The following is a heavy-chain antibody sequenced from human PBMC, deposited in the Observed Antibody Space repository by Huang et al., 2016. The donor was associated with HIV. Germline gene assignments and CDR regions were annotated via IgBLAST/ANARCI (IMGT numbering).Heavy chain of an antibody. Sequence: QVELVQSGAEVKRPGASVRVSCKAADYIFTKYGINWVRQAPGQGIEWMGWISAYNGNTNYAEKFQGRVTLTRDTSATTAYMELRDVTSADTAVYYCARDHWYPLQNWFDLWGQGTLVTVSS. V-gene: IGHV1-18*01. D-gene: IGHD1-1*01. CDR1: DYIFTKYG. CDR2: ISAYNGNT. J-gene: IGHJ5*01. CDR3: ARDHWYPLQNWFDL.